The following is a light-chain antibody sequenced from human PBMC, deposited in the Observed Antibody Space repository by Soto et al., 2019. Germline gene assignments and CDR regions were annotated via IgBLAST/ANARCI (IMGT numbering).Light chain of an antibody. CDR3: CAYAGSGTVV. J-gene: IGLJ3*02. CDR1: SNDVGRYNL. Sequence: QSVLTQPASVSGSPEQSITISCTGTSNDVGRYNLVSWYQQHPGKAPQVMIYEATKRPSGVSNRFSGSKSGNMASLTISGLQAEDEADYYCCAYAGSGTVVFGGGTKLTVL. V-gene: IGLV2-23*01. CDR2: EAT.